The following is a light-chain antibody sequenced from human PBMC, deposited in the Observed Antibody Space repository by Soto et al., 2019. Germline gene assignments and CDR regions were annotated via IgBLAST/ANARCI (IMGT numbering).Light chain of an antibody. J-gene: IGKJ4*01. V-gene: IGKV3-20*01. CDR3: QQEGSSRGLT. CDR2: GAS. CDR1: QSVSSSY. Sequence: EIVLTQSPGTLSLSPGERATLSCRASQSVSSSYLAWYQQKPGQAPRLLIYGASSRATGIPDRFSGSGSGTDFTLTISRLEPEDLAVYYWQQEGSSRGLTFGGGTKVEIK.